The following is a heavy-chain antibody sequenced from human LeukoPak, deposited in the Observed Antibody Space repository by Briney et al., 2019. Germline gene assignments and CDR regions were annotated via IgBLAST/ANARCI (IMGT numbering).Heavy chain of an antibody. V-gene: IGHV1-2*02. CDR2: INPNSGGT. J-gene: IGHJ5*02. D-gene: IGHD3-10*01. CDR1: GYTFTGYY. CDR3: ARDSPTRRGILVTMVRGVWTTFDP. Sequence: ASVKVSCKASGYTFTGYYMHWVRQAPGQGREWMGWINPNSGGTNYAQKFQGRVTMTRDTSISTAYMELSRLRSDDTAVYYCARDSPTRRGILVTMVRGVWTTFDPWGQGTLVTVSS.